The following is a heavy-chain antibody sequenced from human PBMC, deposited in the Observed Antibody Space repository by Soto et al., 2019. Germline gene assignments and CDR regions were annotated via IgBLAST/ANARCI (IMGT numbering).Heavy chain of an antibody. CDR1: GCPFRNHA. CDR2: IIGNGGST. Sequence: EEQLLESGGDLVLPGGSLSLSCAASGCPFRNHAMAWVRQAPGKGLEWVSNIIGNGGSTYYGDSVRGLLTIPRYNSNNTLYVQRDSLRVDDTAAYYCAIATACTGDGCNLPYYFLDLWCQVNTVTVS. CDR3: AIATACTGDGCNLPYYFLDL. D-gene: IGHD2-21*01. V-gene: IGHV3-23*01. J-gene: IGHJ6*02.